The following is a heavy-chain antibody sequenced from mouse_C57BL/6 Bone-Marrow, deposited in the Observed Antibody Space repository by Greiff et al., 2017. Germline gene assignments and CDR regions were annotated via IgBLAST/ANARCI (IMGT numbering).Heavy chain of an antibody. Sequence: QVQLQQPGAELVKPGASVKMSCKASGYTFTSYWITWVKQRPGQGLEWIGDIYPGSGSTNYNEKFKSKATLTVDTSSSTAYMQLSSLTSEYAAVYCCARPDYSNYWYFDVWGTGTTVTVSS. V-gene: IGHV1-55*01. CDR3: ARPDYSNYWYFDV. CDR1: GYTFTSYW. J-gene: IGHJ1*03. CDR2: IYPGSGST. D-gene: IGHD2-5*01.